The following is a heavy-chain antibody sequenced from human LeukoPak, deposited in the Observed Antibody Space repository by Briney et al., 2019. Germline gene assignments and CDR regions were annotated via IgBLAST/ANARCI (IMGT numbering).Heavy chain of an antibody. D-gene: IGHD6-13*01. CDR3: ARDGVAAAGEDDYYYMDV. V-gene: IGHV3-20*04. CDR1: GFTFDDYG. J-gene: IGHJ6*03. CDR2: INWNGGST. Sequence: GGSLRLSCAASGFTFDDYGMSWVRQALGKWLEWVSGINWNGGSTGYADSVKGRFTTSRDNAKNSLYLQMNSLRAEDTALYYCARDGVAAAGEDDYYYMDVWGKGTTVTVSS.